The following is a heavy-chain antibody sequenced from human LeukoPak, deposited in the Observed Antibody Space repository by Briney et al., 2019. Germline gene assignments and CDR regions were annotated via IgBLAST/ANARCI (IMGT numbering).Heavy chain of an antibody. CDR2: IYHSGST. D-gene: IGHD6-13*01. Sequence: SETLSLTCTVSGYSISSGYYWGWIRQPPGKGLEWIGSIYHSGSTYYNPSLKSRVTISVDTSKNQFSLKLSSVTAADTAVYYCARDWPSSSWYPAYYFDYWGQGTLVTVSS. J-gene: IGHJ4*02. CDR3: ARDWPSSSWYPAYYFDY. CDR1: GYSISSGYY. V-gene: IGHV4-38-2*02.